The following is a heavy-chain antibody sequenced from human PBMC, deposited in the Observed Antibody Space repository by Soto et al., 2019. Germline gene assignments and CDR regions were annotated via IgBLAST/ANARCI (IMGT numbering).Heavy chain of an antibody. CDR2: IYHSGST. Sequence: QVQLQESGPGLVKPSGTLSLTCAVSSGSISSSNWWSWVRRPPGRGLEWIGEIYHSGSTNYNPSLKSRVTISVDKSKNQFSLKLSSVTAADTAVYYCARVGIAVAGGAFDIWGQGTMVTVSS. V-gene: IGHV4-4*02. CDR3: ARVGIAVAGGAFDI. D-gene: IGHD6-19*01. CDR1: SGSISSSNW. J-gene: IGHJ3*02.